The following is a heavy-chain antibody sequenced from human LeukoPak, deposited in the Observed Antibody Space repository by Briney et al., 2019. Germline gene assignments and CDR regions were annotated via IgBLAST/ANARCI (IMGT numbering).Heavy chain of an antibody. CDR2: ISYDGSNK. CDR3: AKDLITMIPYFDY. J-gene: IGHJ4*02. CDR1: GFTFSSYG. V-gene: IGHV3-30*18. Sequence: GRSLRLSCAASGFTFSSYGMHWVRPAPGKGLEGGAVISYDGSNKYYADSVKGRFTISRDNSKNTLYLQMNSLRAEDTAVYYCAKDLITMIPYFDYWGQGTLVTVSS. D-gene: IGHD3-22*01.